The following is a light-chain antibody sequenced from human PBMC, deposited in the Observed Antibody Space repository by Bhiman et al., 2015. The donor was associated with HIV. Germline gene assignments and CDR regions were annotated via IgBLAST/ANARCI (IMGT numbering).Light chain of an antibody. V-gene: IGLV1-44*01. J-gene: IGLJ2*01. Sequence: QSVLTQPPSASGTPGQRVTISCSGSSSNIGSHAISWYQQLPGTAPKLVIYNNNQRPSGVPDRFSGSKSGNTASLTISGLRAEDEADYYCCSYAGSDTLEVFGGGTKLTVL. CDR3: CSYAGSDTLEV. CDR2: NNN. CDR1: SSNIGSHA.